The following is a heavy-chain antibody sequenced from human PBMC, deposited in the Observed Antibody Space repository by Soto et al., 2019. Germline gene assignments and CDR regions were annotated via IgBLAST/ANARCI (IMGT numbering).Heavy chain of an antibody. CDR3: ARVSGGYGMDV. V-gene: IGHV3-53*01. CDR2: VFRGGST. Sequence: GGSLRLSCAASGFSVNSNYMAWVRQAPGKGLEWVSVVFRGGSTYYADSVKGRFTVSRDKSKNTLHLQTKSLRAEDTAVYYCARVSGGYGMDVWGQGTAVTAP. D-gene: IGHD2-15*01. J-gene: IGHJ6*02. CDR1: GFSVNSNY.